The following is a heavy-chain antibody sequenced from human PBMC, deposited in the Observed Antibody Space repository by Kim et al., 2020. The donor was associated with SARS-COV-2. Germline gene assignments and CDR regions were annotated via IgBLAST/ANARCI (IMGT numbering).Heavy chain of an antibody. V-gene: IGHV3-7*01. CDR1: GFTFSSYW. CDR3: ARGGMGLRTGGFDY. CDR2: IKQDGSEK. Sequence: GGSLRLSCAASGFTFSSYWMSWVRQAPGKGLEWVANIKQDGSEKYYVDSVKGRFTISRDNAKNSLYLQMNSLRAEDTAVYYCARGGMGLRTGGFDYWGQGTLVTVSS. D-gene: IGHD1-26*01. J-gene: IGHJ4*02.